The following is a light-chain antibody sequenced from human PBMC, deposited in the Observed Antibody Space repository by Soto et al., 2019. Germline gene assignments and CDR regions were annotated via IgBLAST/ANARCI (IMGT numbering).Light chain of an antibody. Sequence: EIVLTQSPGTLSLSPGERATLSCRASQSVGRYLAWLQQRPGQAPRLLIYHASNRAAGIPARFSGSGSGTDFTLTISSLDPEDVAVYYCQQRSNWPRTFGQGTRLEIK. CDR1: QSVGRY. J-gene: IGKJ5*01. V-gene: IGKV3-11*01. CDR3: QQRSNWPRT. CDR2: HAS.